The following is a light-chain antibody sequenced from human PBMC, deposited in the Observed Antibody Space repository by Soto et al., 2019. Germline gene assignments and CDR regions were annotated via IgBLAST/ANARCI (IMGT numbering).Light chain of an antibody. CDR1: SSDVGTYNL. CDR3: CSYGGSSALPYV. Sequence: QSVLAQPASVSGSPEQSVTISCTGTSSDVGTYNLVSWYQQHPGKAPKLIIYEVAERPSGVSNRFSGSKFGNTASLTISGLLPEAEADYYCCSYGGSSALPYVFGTGTKVT. J-gene: IGLJ1*01. CDR2: EVA. V-gene: IGLV2-23*02.